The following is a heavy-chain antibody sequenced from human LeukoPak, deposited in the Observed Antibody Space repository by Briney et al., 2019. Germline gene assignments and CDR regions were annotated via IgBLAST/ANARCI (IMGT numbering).Heavy chain of an antibody. Sequence: GGSLRLSCAASGFIFSTNEMHWVRQAPGKGLVWVSRIFNDGTNRGYADSVKGRFTISRDNAKNTLYLQMNSLRAEDTAVYYCAADIQLWSTAVDYWGQGTLVTVSS. CDR3: AADIQLWSTAVDY. D-gene: IGHD5-18*01. CDR1: GFIFSTNE. V-gene: IGHV3-74*01. J-gene: IGHJ4*02. CDR2: IFNDGTNR.